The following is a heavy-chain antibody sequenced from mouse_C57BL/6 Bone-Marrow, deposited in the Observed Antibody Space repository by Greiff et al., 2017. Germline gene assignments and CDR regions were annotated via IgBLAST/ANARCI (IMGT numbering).Heavy chain of an antibody. J-gene: IGHJ2*01. Sequence: QVQLKQSGAELVRPGASVTLSCKASGYTFTDYEMHWVKQTPVHGLEWIGAIDPETGGTAYNQKFKGKAILTADKSSSTAYMELRSLTSEDSAVYYCTRGAPYGSSSFDYWGQGTTLTVSS. CDR3: TRGAPYGSSSFDY. D-gene: IGHD1-1*01. V-gene: IGHV1-15*01. CDR1: GYTFTDYE. CDR2: IDPETGGT.